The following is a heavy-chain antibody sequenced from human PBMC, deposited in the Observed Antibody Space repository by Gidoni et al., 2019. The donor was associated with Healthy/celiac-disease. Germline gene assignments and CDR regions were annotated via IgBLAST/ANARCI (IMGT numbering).Heavy chain of an antibody. D-gene: IGHD3-16*01. CDR1: VSTFITAW. J-gene: IGHJ4*02. CDR3: TTRRYDYVWGTDTTD. V-gene: IGHV3-15*07. Sequence: EVQLVESGGGLVKPGGSLHPPFAAPVSTFITAWMTWVRQAPGKGLEWLGRIKSKTDGGTTDYAAPVKGRFTISRDDSKNTLYLQMNSLKTEDTAVYYCTTRRYDYVWGTDTTDWGQGTLVTVSS. CDR2: IKSKTDGGTT.